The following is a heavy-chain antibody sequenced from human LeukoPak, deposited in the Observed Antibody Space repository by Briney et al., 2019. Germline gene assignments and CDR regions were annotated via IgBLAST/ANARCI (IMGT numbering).Heavy chain of an antibody. J-gene: IGHJ4*02. CDR1: GFTFSESW. CDR2: LNLDGSNK. D-gene: IGHD1-1*01. V-gene: IGHV3-7*03. Sequence: GGSLRLSCVDSGFTFSESWMSWVRQAPGKGLGWVASLNLDGSNKYYVDSVKGRFTISRDNAKNSLYLQMDSLRVEDTAVYYCAKGKRYPDYWGQGTLVAVSS. CDR3: AKGKRYPDY.